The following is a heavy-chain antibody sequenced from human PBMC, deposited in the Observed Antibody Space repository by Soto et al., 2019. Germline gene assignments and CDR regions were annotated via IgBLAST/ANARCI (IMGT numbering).Heavy chain of an antibody. CDR3: ASPSGWLEDGDYPRGWYFDL. D-gene: IGHD4-17*01. J-gene: IGHJ2*01. Sequence: QVQLVQSGAEVKKPGSSVKVSCKASGGTFSSYTISWVRQAPGQGLEWMGRIIPILGIANYAQKFQGRVTITAEKSXXTXYXXLSSLRSEDTAVYYCASPSGWLEDGDYPRGWYFDLWGRGTLVTVSS. CDR1: GGTFSSYT. V-gene: IGHV1-69*02. CDR2: IIPILGIA.